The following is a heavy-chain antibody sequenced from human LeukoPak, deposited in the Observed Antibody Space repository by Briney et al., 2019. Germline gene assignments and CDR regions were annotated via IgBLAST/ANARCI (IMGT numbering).Heavy chain of an antibody. V-gene: IGHV3-9*01. CDR3: ARLIDY. CDR1: GFTFSSYA. J-gene: IGHJ4*02. D-gene: IGHD5-12*01. Sequence: GGSLRLSCAASGFTFSSYAMHWVRQAPGKGLEWVSGISWNSGSIGYADSAKGRFTISRDNAKNSLYLQMNSLRAEDTALYYCARLIDYWGQGTLVTVSS. CDR2: ISWNSGSI.